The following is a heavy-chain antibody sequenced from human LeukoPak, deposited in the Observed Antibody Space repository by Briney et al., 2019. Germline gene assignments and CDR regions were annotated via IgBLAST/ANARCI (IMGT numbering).Heavy chain of an antibody. CDR2: VYTDGTTT. CDR3: ARSVVSTYWYFDL. D-gene: IGHD4-23*01. CDR1: GFIFSSYW. J-gene: IGHJ2*01. Sequence: GGSLRLSCAASGFIFSSYWMHWVRQVPGKGLVWVSRVYTDGTTTDFADSVKGRFTVSRDNAKNTLYLQMDSLRAEDTAMYYRARSVVSTYWYFDLWGRGTLVTVSS. V-gene: IGHV3-74*01.